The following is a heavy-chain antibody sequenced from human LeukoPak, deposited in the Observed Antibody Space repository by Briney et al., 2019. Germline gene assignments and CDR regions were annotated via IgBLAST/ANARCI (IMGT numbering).Heavy chain of an antibody. CDR2: ISGSGGST. CDR1: GFSFSIHG. D-gene: IGHD6-13*01. V-gene: IGHV3-23*01. Sequence: GGSLRLSCAASGFSFSIHGMGWVRRAPGKGLEWVSAISGSGGSTYYADSVKGRFTISRDNSKNTLYLQMNSLRAEDTAVYYCAKDLSGIAAAEGAFDIWGQGTMVTVSS. CDR3: AKDLSGIAAAEGAFDI. J-gene: IGHJ3*02.